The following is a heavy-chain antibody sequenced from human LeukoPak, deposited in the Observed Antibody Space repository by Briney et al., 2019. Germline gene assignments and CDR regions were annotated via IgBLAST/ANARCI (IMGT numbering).Heavy chain of an antibody. J-gene: IGHJ4*02. CDR3: ARGVGATLDY. CDR1: GYTFTSYY. V-gene: IGHV1-46*01. Sequence: GPVKASCKASGYTFTSYYMHWVRQAPGQGLEWMGIINPSGGSTSYAQKFQGRVTMTRDTSTSTVYMELRSLRSDDTAVYYCARGVGATLDYWGQGTLVTVSS. D-gene: IGHD1-26*01. CDR2: INPSGGST.